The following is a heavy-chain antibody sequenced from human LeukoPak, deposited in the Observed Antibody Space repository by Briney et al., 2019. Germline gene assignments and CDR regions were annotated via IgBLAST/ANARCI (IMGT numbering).Heavy chain of an antibody. CDR3: ARDNDFDY. CDR2: INPDSAVT. D-gene: IGHD2-8*01. V-gene: IGHV1-2*02. J-gene: IGHJ4*02. CDR1: GYTFTGYY. Sequence: ASVKVSCKASGYTFTGYYLHWVRQAPGQGLEWMGWINPDSAVTNYAQKFQGRVTMTRDTSTSTVYMELSSLRSEDTAVYYCARDNDFDYWGQGTLVTVSS.